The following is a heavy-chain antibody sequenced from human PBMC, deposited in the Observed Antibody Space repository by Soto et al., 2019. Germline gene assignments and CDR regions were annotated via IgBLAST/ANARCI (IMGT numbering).Heavy chain of an antibody. J-gene: IGHJ4*02. CDR3: AKSPNFYCSSPNCYKYYFDY. V-gene: IGHV3-30*18. Sequence: QDHLVESGGGVVQPGTSLRLSCAASGFTFNTYGMHWVRQAPGKGLEWVAVISDDGRDKFYADSVKGRFTISRDNSKNALYLQMSSLRPEDTAIYYCAKSPNFYCSSPNCYKYYFDYWGQGTLVTVSS. D-gene: IGHD2-2*02. CDR1: GFTFNTYG. CDR2: ISDDGRDK.